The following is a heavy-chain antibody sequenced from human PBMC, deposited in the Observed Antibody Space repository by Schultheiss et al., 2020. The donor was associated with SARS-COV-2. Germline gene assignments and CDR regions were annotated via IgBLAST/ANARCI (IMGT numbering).Heavy chain of an antibody. CDR3: ARDERFVVVVAATRVFDP. CDR1: GYTFTSYG. J-gene: IGHJ5*02. CDR2: INPNSGGT. Sequence: GGSLRLSCKASGYTFTSYGISWVRQAPGQGLEWMGWINPNSGGTNYAQKFQGRVTMTTDTSTSTAYMELRSLRSDDTAVYYCARDERFVVVVAATRVFDPWGQGTLVTVSS. D-gene: IGHD2-15*01. V-gene: IGHV1-18*01.